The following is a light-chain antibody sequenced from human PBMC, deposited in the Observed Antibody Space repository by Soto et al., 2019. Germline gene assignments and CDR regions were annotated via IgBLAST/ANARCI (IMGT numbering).Light chain of an antibody. Sequence: DIQMTQSPSSLSASERDSVTITCRASQNIRNYLNWYQQKPGRAPKILIYAASSLQSGVPSRFSGGGSGTDFTLTITSLQPEDFATYYCQQSYSSPWTFGQGTKV. CDR3: QQSYSSPWT. V-gene: IGKV1-39*01. CDR1: QNIRNY. CDR2: AAS. J-gene: IGKJ1*01.